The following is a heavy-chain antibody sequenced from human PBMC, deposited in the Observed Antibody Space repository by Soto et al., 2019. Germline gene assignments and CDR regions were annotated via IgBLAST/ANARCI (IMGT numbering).Heavy chain of an antibody. CDR2: FTPIFERR. CDR3: ARGKWDLILTSPEAFDI. D-gene: IGHD3-9*01. J-gene: IGHJ3*02. V-gene: IGHV1-69*01. Sequence: QVQLVQSGAEVKKSGSSVKVSCKASGGTFTNYGVSWVRQAPGQGLEWMGGFTPIFERRHYAERSQGRVTITADESTNTACMELRSLSSEDTAMYYCARGKWDLILTSPEAFDIWGQGTMVTVSS. CDR1: GGTFTNYG.